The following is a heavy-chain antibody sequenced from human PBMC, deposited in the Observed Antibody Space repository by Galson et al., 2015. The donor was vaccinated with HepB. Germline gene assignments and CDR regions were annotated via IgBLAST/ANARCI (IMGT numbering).Heavy chain of an antibody. Sequence: SLRLSCAASGFTFSSYGMHWVRQAPGKGLEWVAVISYDGSNKYYADSVKGRFTISRDNSKNTLYLQMNSLRAEDTAVYYCAKIFAYCGGDCYAGDYWG. CDR3: AKIFAYCGGDCYAGDY. J-gene: IGHJ4*01. CDR2: ISYDGSNK. D-gene: IGHD2-21*02. V-gene: IGHV3-30*18. CDR1: GFTFSSYG.